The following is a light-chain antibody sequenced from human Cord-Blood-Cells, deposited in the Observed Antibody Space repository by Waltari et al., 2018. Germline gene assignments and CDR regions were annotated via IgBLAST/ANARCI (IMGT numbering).Light chain of an antibody. CDR1: QGISSY. J-gene: IGKJ2*02. CDR2: AAS. Sequence: DIQMTQSPSSLSASVGDRVHITCRASQGISSYLNWYQQKPGKAPKLLIYAASSLQSGVPSRFSGSGSGTDFTLTISSLQPEDFATYYCQQSYSTPPWTFGQGTKLEIK. CDR3: QQSYSTPPWT. V-gene: IGKV1-39*01.